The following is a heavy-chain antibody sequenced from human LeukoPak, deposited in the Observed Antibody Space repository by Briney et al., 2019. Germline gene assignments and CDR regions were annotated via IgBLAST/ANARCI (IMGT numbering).Heavy chain of an antibody. J-gene: IGHJ6*02. CDR2: ISIGGSSM. V-gene: IGHV3-48*03. Sequence: PGGSLRLSCAVSGFTFSSYEMNWVRQAPGKGLEWVSYISIGGSSMFYADSVKGRFTISRDNAKNSLYLQMNSLRAEDTAVYYCARDMTTVTTSSVSGYYFYGMDVWGQGTTVTVAS. CDR1: GFTFSSYE. CDR3: ARDMTTVTTSSVSGYYFYGMDV. D-gene: IGHD4-17*01.